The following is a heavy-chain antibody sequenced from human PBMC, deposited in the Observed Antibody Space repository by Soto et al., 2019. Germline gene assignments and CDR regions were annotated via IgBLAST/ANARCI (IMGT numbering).Heavy chain of an antibody. CDR2: FSGGGDTT. CDR3: AKGRGGSGSLTPRVDF. Sequence: EVQLLDSGGGLVQPGGSLRLSCAASGFTFNNYAMTWVRQAPGKGLEWVSAFSGGGDTTSYADSVKGRFTVSRDGTKNTQYLQMSSLRAEDTALYYCAKGRGGSGSLTPRVDFWGQGTLVTVSS. V-gene: IGHV3-23*01. CDR1: GFTFNNYA. J-gene: IGHJ4*02. D-gene: IGHD3-10*01.